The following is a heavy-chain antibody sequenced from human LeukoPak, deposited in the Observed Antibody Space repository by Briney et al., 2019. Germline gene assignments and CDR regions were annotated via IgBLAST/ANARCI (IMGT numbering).Heavy chain of an antibody. J-gene: IGHJ6*02. CDR3: ARDAPYCSGGSCYSYYYYGMDV. D-gene: IGHD2-15*01. CDR1: GFTVSGNY. Sequence: GGSLRLSCAASGFTVSGNYMSWVRQAPGKGLEWVSAIYSGGKTYYADSVKGRLTISRDNSKNTLYLQMNSLRAEDTAVYYCARDAPYCSGGSCYSYYYYGMDVWGQGTTVTVSS. V-gene: IGHV3-66*01. CDR2: IYSGGKT.